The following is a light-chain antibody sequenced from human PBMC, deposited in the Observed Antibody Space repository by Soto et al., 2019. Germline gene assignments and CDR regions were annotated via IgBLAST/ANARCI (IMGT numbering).Light chain of an antibody. CDR3: AAWDDSLNGVV. Sequence: QSVLTQPPSASGTPGQRVTISCSGSSSNIGSNTVNWYQQLQGTAPKLLIYSNNQRPSGVPDRFSGSKSGTSASLAISGLQSEDEADYYCAAWDDSLNGVVFGGGTKVTVL. CDR2: SNN. V-gene: IGLV1-44*01. J-gene: IGLJ2*01. CDR1: SSNIGSNT.